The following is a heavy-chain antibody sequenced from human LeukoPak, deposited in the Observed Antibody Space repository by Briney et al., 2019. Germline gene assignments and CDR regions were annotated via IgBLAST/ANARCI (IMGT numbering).Heavy chain of an antibody. V-gene: IGHV4-34*01. J-gene: IGHJ4*02. Sequence: PSETLSLTCAVYGGSFSGHYWTWIRQPPGKGLEWIGEINHNGITNYNPSLKSRVTISVDTSKNQFSLELRSVTAADTAVYYCARAGYYDSSGYSYWGQGTLVTVSS. CDR2: INHNGIT. D-gene: IGHD3-22*01. CDR3: ARAGYYDSSGYSY. CDR1: GGSFSGHY.